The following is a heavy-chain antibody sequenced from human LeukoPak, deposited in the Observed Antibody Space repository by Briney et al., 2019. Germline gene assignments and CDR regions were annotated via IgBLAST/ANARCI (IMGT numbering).Heavy chain of an antibody. CDR1: GASVSDGSYY. D-gene: IGHD1-1*01. Sequence: SETLSLTCSVSGASVSDGSYYWSWIRQPPGEGLEWIGYLYYSGNTNYSPSLSGRVSTSIDTSKNHFSLNLTSVTAADTAVYYCARGLSTGREDYFDYWGQGTLVSVSS. CDR2: LYYSGNT. CDR3: ARGLSTGREDYFDY. V-gene: IGHV4-61*03. J-gene: IGHJ4*02.